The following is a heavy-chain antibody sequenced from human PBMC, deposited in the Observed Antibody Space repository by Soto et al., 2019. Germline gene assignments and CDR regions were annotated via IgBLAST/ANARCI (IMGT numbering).Heavy chain of an antibody. CDR3: ARVIRPSGYDYVWGTALFDY. CDR1: GFTFSSYA. J-gene: IGHJ4*02. Sequence: QVQLVESGGGVVQPGRSLRLSCAASGFTFSSYAMHWVRQAPGKGLEWVAVISYDGSNKYYADSVKGRFTISRDNSKNTLYLQMNSLRAEDTAVYYCARVIRPSGYDYVWGTALFDYWGQGTLVTVSS. CDR2: ISYDGSNK. D-gene: IGHD3-16*01. V-gene: IGHV3-30-3*01.